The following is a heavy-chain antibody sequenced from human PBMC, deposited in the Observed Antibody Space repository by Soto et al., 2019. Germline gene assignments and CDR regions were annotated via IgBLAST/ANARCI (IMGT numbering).Heavy chain of an antibody. CDR2: INPHGGNT. Sequence: ASVKVSCKAPGYTFTNYYMQWVRQAPGQGLEWMGLINPHGGNTIYAQNFQGRVTMTRDTSTSTVYMELSSLRSDDTAVYYCAGGSGYENLDYWGQGTLVTVSP. CDR1: GYTFTNYY. CDR3: AGGSGYENLDY. J-gene: IGHJ4*02. D-gene: IGHD5-12*01. V-gene: IGHV1-46*01.